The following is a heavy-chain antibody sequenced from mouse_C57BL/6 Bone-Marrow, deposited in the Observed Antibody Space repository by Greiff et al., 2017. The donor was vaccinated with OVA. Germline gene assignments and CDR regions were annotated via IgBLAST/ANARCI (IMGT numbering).Heavy chain of an antibody. CDR3: AKGGSPPFAY. D-gene: IGHD1-1*01. CDR2: INPSSGYT. Sequence: QVHVKQSGAELARPGASVKMSCKASGYTFTSYTMHWVKQRPGQGLEWIGYINPSSGYTKYNQKFKDKAPLTADKSSSTAYMQLSSLTSEDSAVYYCAKGGSPPFAYWGQGTLVTVSA. J-gene: IGHJ3*01. CDR1: GYTFTSYT. V-gene: IGHV1-4*01.